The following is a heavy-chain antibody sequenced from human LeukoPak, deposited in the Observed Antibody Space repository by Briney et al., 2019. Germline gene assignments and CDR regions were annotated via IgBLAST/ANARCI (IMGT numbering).Heavy chain of an antibody. D-gene: IGHD3-3*01. CDR1: GGSFSGYY. J-gene: IGHJ4*02. V-gene: IGHV4-34*01. CDR3: ARGPAVVGYDFWSGYYRGPFDY. Sequence: SVTLSLTCAVYGGSFSGYYWSWIRQPPGKGLEWIGEINHSGSTNYNPSLKSRVTISVYTSKNQFSLKLSSVTAADTAVYYCARGPAVVGYDFWSGYYRGPFDYWGPGTLVTVSS. CDR2: INHSGST.